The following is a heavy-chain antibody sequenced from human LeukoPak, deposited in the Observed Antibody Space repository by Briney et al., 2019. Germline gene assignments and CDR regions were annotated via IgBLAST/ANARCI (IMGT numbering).Heavy chain of an antibody. CDR3: ARRSWYYYYGMDV. CDR1: GGSFSGYY. V-gene: IGHV4-34*01. D-gene: IGHD6-13*01. Sequence: SETLSLTCAVYGGSFSGYYWSWIRQPPGKGLEWIGEINHSGSTNYNPSLKSRVTISVDTSKNQFSLKLSSVTAADTAVYYCARRSWYYYYGMDVWGKGTTVTVSS. CDR2: INHSGST. J-gene: IGHJ6*04.